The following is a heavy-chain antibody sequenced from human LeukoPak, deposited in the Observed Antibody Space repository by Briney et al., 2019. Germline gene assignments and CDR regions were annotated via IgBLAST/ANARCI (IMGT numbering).Heavy chain of an antibody. CDR1: GLSFSGTW. J-gene: IGHJ4*02. V-gene: IGHV3-7*01. CDR2: IKPDGSQK. D-gene: IGHD4/OR15-4a*01. CDR3: ASDLNGAGG. Sequence: GGSLRLSCATSGLSFSGTWMTWVRQAPGKGPECVANIKPDGSQKYYLDSVKGRFTVSRDNAKNSLYLQMNSLRVEDTAIYFCASDLNGAGGWGQGTLVTVSS.